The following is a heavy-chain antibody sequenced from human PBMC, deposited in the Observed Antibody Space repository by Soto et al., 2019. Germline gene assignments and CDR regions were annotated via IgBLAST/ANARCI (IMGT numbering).Heavy chain of an antibody. CDR2: IKSKTDGGTT. CDR3: TTEQYCSSTSCYDFPAFDI. J-gene: IGHJ3*02. V-gene: IGHV3-15*01. CDR1: GFTFSNAW. Sequence: EVQLVESGGGLVKPGGSLRLSCAASGFTFSNAWMSWVRQAPGKGLEWVGRIKSKTDGGTTDYAAPVKGRFTISRDDSKNTLYLQMNSLKTEDTAVYYCTTEQYCSSTSCYDFPAFDIWGQGTMVTVSS. D-gene: IGHD2-2*01.